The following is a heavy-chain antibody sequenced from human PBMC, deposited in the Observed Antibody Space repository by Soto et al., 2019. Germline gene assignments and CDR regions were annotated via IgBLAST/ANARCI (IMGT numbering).Heavy chain of an antibody. Sequence: QVQLQQWGAGLLKPSETLSLTCAVYGGSFSGYYWSWIRQPPGKGLEWIGEINHSGSTNYNPSLKSRVTISVDTSKNQFSLKLSSVTAADTAVYYCARGGRITGNYFDYWGQGTLVTVSS. CDR1: GGSFSGYY. V-gene: IGHV4-34*01. CDR2: INHSGST. D-gene: IGHD1-20*01. CDR3: ARGGRITGNYFDY. J-gene: IGHJ4*02.